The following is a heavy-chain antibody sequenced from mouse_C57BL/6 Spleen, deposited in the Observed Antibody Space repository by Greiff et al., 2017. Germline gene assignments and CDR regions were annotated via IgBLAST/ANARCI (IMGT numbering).Heavy chain of an antibody. J-gene: IGHJ2*01. V-gene: IGHV1-64*01. CDR2: IHPNSGST. CDR1: GYTFTRYW. Sequence: QVQLQQPGAELVKPGASVKLSCKASGYTFTRYWMHWVKQRPGQGLEWVGMIHPNSGSTNYNEKFKSKATLTVDKSSSKAYMQLSSLTSEDSAVYDCARRGAYSNSFYYWGQGTTLTVSS. D-gene: IGHD2-5*01. CDR3: ARRGAYSNSFYY.